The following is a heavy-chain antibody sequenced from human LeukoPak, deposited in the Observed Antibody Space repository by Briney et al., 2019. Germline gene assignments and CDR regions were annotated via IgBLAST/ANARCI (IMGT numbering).Heavy chain of an antibody. V-gene: IGHV3-21*01. D-gene: IGHD1-1*01. CDR1: GFTFNTYN. CDR2: ISSSSSYI. J-gene: IGHJ4*02. Sequence: GGSLRLSCAASGFTFNTYNMNWVRQAPGKGLEWGSSISSSSSYIYYADSVKGRFTISRDNAKNSLYLQMNSLRAEDTAVYYCAGNWNDNYENDYWGQGTLVTVSS. CDR3: AGNWNDNYENDY.